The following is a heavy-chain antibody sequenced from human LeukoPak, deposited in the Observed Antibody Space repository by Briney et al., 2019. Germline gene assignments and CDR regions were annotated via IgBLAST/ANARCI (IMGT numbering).Heavy chain of an antibody. J-gene: IGHJ4*02. CDR1: GYTFSNFG. CDR2: ISGNNDNP. D-gene: IGHD2-2*01. CDR3: ARDGTSTDDC. V-gene: IGHV1-18*01. Sequence: GASVRVSCKTSGYTFSNFGINWVRQAPGQGLEWMGWISGNNDNPNYGQKFQGRFTVTTDSSTSTAYMELRNLRFDDTAVYYCARDGTSTDDCWGQGTLVTVSS.